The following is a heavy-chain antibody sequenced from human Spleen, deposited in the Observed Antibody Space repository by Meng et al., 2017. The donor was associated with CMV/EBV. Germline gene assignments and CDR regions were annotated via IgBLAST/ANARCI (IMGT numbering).Heavy chain of an antibody. CDR2: ISAFNGNK. J-gene: IGHJ2*01. V-gene: IGHV1-18*01. Sequence: KVSCKASCYIVTSYAFIWVRQAPGQGLEWMGWISAFNGNKNYAQKLQGRVTMTTDTSTSTAFMELRSLRSDDTAVYYCARVDRQWFDLWGRGTLVTVSS. CDR3: ARVDRQWFDL. CDR1: CYIVTSYA. D-gene: IGHD6-19*01.